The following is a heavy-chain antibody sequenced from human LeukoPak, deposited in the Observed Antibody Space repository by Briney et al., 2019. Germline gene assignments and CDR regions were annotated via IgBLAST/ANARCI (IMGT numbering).Heavy chain of an antibody. D-gene: IGHD3-3*01. CDR2: IYYSGST. CDR3: ARCNRITIFGVVTQYNWFDP. Sequence: PSETLSLTCTVSGGSISSYYWSWIRQPPGKGLEWIGYIYYSGSTNYNPSLKSRVTISVDTSKNQFSLKLSSVTAADTAVYYCARCNRITIFGVVTQYNWFDPWGQGTLVTVSS. J-gene: IGHJ5*02. V-gene: IGHV4-59*12. CDR1: GGSISSYY.